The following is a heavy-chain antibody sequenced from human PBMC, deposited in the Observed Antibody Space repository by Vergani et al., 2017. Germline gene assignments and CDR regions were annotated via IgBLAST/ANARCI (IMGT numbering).Heavy chain of an antibody. D-gene: IGHD1-20*01. CDR1: GFIFSTYA. CDR2: ISASGAPT. J-gene: IGHJ4*01. CDR3: ARAYGRYDWFDY. V-gene: IGHV3-23*04. Sequence: EVQLVESGGGLVQPGGSLRVSCAASGFIFSTYAMSWVRQAPGKGLEWVSGISASGAPTYYADSVKGRVTISRDNSKNTFYLQMNSLRVEDTAVYYCARAYGRYDWFDYWGQRTLVTVSS.